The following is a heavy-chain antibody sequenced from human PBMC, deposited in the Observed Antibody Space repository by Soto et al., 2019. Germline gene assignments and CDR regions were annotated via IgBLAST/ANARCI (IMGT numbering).Heavy chain of an antibody. V-gene: IGHV3-23*01. D-gene: IGHD3-10*01. Sequence: GGSLRLSCAASGFTFSSYSMSWVRQAPGKGLEWVSAISGSGGSTYYADSVKGPFTIARDNSTNTLYLQMNSLRAEDTYAYACAPNSISMVRGVNPDSLDYWGQGTLVTVSS. J-gene: IGHJ4*02. CDR2: ISGSGGST. CDR1: GFTFSSYS. CDR3: APNSISMVRGVNPDSLDY.